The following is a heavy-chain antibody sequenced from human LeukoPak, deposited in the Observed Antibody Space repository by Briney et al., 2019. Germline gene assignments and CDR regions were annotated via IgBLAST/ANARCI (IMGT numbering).Heavy chain of an antibody. V-gene: IGHV4-59*11. CDR3: ARDLVTVTKGFDI. D-gene: IGHD4-17*01. CDR2: ISYIGRT. CDR1: GDSFSSHY. J-gene: IGHJ3*02. Sequence: SETLSLTCVVSGDSFSSHYWTWIRQSPGKGLEWIGYISYIGRTNYNPSLKSRVTISIDTSKNQFSLKLRSVTAADTAVYYCARDLVTVTKGFDIWGQGTMVSVSS.